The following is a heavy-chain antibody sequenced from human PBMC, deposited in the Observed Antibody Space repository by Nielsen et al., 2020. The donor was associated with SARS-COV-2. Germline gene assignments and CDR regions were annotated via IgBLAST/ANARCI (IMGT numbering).Heavy chain of an antibody. V-gene: IGHV3-74*01. CDR3: AREQWLVRDPYYYYGMDV. Sequence: VRQMPGKGLVWVSRINSDGSSTSYADSVKGRFTISRDNAKNSLYLQMNSLRAEDTAVYYCAREQWLVRDPYYYYGMDVWGQGTTVTVSS. CDR2: INSDGSST. D-gene: IGHD6-19*01. J-gene: IGHJ6*02.